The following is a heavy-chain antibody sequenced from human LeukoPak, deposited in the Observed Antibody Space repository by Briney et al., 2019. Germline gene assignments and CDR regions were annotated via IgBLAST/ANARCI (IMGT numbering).Heavy chain of an antibody. CDR1: GFTFSSYW. Sequence: GGSLRLSCAASGFTFSSYWMSWVRQAPGKGLEWVANIKQDGSEKYYVDSVKGRFTISRDNAKNSLYLQMNSLRAEDTAVYYCARHSLSGYYDSPWDNWGQGTLVTVSS. D-gene: IGHD3-22*01. V-gene: IGHV3-7*01. CDR2: IKQDGSEK. J-gene: IGHJ4*02. CDR3: ARHSLSGYYDSPWDN.